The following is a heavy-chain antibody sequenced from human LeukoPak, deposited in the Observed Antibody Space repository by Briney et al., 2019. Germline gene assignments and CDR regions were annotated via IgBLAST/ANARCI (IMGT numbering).Heavy chain of an antibody. V-gene: IGHV3-7*01. CDR3: ARDVRFLEWFRYYYYYMDV. D-gene: IGHD3-3*01. Sequence: GGSLRLSCAASGFTFSSYWMSWVRQAPGKGLEWVANIKQDGSEKYYVDSVKGRFTISRDNAKNSLYLQMNSLRAEDTAVYYCARDVRFLEWFRYYYYYMDVWGKGTTVTVSS. CDR1: GFTFSSYW. J-gene: IGHJ6*03. CDR2: IKQDGSEK.